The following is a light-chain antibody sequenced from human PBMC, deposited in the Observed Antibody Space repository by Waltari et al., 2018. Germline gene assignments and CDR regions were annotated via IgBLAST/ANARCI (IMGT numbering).Light chain of an antibody. V-gene: IGLV8-61*01. CDR3: SLYMGSGIWV. CDR2: KVY. Sequence: QTVVTQEPSLSVSPGGTVTFTCSLSYGSVARTSSATCHQQTPAQRPRTLIYKVYSLASGVPDRFACSIVGNKAVLTITGAQADDECDYYCSLYMGSGIWVFGGGTKLTVL. J-gene: IGLJ3*02. CDR1: YGSVARTSS.